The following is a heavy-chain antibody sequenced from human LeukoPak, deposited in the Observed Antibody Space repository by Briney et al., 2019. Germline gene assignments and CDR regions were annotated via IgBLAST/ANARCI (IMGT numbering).Heavy chain of an antibody. CDR1: GYTFSSHD. Sequence: ASVKVSCKASGYTFSSHDINWVRQAPGQGLEWMGWINTNTGNPTYAQGFTGRFVFSLDTSVSTAYLQISSLKAEDTAVYYCARGIVGAAYYYGMDVWGQGTTVTVSS. V-gene: IGHV7-4-1*02. J-gene: IGHJ6*02. CDR3: ARGIVGAAYYYGMDV. D-gene: IGHD1-26*01. CDR2: INTNTGNP.